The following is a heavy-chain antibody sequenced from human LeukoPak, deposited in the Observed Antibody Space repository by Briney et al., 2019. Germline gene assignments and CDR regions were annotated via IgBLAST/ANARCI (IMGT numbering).Heavy chain of an antibody. J-gene: IGHJ3*02. V-gene: IGHV4-61*02. D-gene: IGHD2/OR15-2a*01. CDR2: IYTSGST. CDR3: ASVIHWAFDI. Sequence: SETLSLTCTVSGGSISSGSYYWSWIRQPAGKGLEWIGRIYTSGSTNYSPSLKSRVTISVDTSKNQFSLKLSSVTAADADVYYCASVIHWAFDIWGQGTMVTVSS. CDR1: GGSISSGSYY.